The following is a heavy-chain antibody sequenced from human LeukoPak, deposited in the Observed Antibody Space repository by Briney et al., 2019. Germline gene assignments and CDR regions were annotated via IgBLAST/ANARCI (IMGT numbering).Heavy chain of an antibody. J-gene: IGHJ4*02. V-gene: IGHV3-21*01. CDR3: ARDSGDSSGTGY. Sequence: GGSLRLSCSGSGFTFSSYSMNWVRQAPGKGLEWVSSISSSSSYIYYADSVEGRFTISRDNAKNSLYLQMNSLRAEDTAVYYCARDSGDSSGTGYWGQGTLVTVSS. CDR2: ISSSSSYI. CDR1: GFTFSSYS. D-gene: IGHD3-22*01.